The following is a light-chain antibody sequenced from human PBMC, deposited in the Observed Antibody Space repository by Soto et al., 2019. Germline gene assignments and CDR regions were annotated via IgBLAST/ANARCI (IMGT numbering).Light chain of an antibody. CDR3: AAWDDRLSGPVV. CDR1: ISNIGNNY. CDR2: RND. V-gene: IGLV1-47*01. Sequence: QSVLSQPPSASGTPGQGVTISCSGSISNIGNNYVSWYQQLPGTAPKLLIYRNDQRPSGVPHRFSGSKSGTSASLAISGLRSEDEADYFCAAWDDRLSGPVVFGGGTKLTVL. J-gene: IGLJ2*01.